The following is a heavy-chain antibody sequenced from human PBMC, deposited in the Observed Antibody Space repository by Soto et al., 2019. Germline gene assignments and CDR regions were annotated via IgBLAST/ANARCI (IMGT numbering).Heavy chain of an antibody. J-gene: IGHJ6*02. CDR2: LYNTGST. CDR1: GGSISSYD. Sequence: SETLSLTCTVSGGSISSYDWSWIRQSPGKGLEWIGYLYNTGSTIYNPSLKSRVTISVDASRNQFSLKMNSVTAADTAVYYCARETDYDSSGYYAPGDYYGMDVWGQGTTVTAP. CDR3: ARETDYDSSGYYAPGDYYGMDV. D-gene: IGHD3-22*01. V-gene: IGHV4-59*01.